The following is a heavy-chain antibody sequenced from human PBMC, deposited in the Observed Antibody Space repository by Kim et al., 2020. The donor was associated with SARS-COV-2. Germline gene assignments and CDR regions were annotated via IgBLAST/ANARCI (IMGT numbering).Heavy chain of an antibody. CDR1: GYTFTSHN. V-gene: IGHV1-3*01. J-gene: IGHJ4*02. Sequence: ASVKVSCKASGYTFTSHNLHWVRQAPGQSPEWMGWIYVATGDTRYSQKFQGRVTITRDTSANTVYMELRSLISEDTAVYYCTRESRFDSGTYYKHYWGQG. CDR3: TRESRFDSGTYYKHY. CDR2: IYVATGDT. D-gene: IGHD3-10*01.